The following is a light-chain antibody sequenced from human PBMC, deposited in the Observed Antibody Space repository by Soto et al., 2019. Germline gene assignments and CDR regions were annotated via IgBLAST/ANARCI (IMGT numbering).Light chain of an antibody. CDR3: QLYGTSPKT. CDR2: GAS. Sequence: EIVLTQSPGTLSLSPGERATLSCRASETVAGSYLAWYQQKPGQAPRLLIHGASTRATGIPDRFSGSGSGTDFTLTISRLEPEDFAVYYCQLYGTSPKTFGQGTKV. V-gene: IGKV3-20*01. CDR1: ETVAGSY. J-gene: IGKJ1*01.